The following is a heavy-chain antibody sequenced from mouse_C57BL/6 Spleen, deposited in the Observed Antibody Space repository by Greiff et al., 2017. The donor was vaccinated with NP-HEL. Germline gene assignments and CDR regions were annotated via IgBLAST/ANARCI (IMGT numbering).Heavy chain of an antibody. V-gene: IGHV1-82*01. D-gene: IGHD2-1*01. CDR3: ARSLYGNYGDY. Sequence: QVQLKESGPELVKPGASVKISCKASGYAFSSSWMNWVKQRPGKGLEWIGRIYPGDGDTNYNGKFKGKATLTADKSSSTAYMQLSSLTSEDSAVYFCARSLYGNYGDYWGQGTTLTVSS. J-gene: IGHJ2*01. CDR1: GYAFSSSW. CDR2: IYPGDGDT.